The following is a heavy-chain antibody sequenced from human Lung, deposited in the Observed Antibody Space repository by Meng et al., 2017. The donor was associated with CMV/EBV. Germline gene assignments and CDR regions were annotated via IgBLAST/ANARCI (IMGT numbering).Heavy chain of an antibody. J-gene: IGHJ6*02. CDR3: ARLGVTRAVDYYYYAIDV. Sequence: GESXKISCKGSGYRFTSYWIGWVRQMPGKGLDWMGIIYPDDSDTRYSPSFQGQVTISAAKSISTAYLQWRSLKASDTAIYYFARLGVTRAVDYYYYAIDVXGQGXTVTVSS. CDR2: IYPDDSDT. V-gene: IGHV5-51*01. D-gene: IGHD4-23*01. CDR1: GYRFTSYW.